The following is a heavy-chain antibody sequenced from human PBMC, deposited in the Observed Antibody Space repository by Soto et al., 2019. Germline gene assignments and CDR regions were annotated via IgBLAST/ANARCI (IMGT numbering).Heavy chain of an antibody. CDR1: GFTVSSNY. CDR3: AGPRSITGDAFDI. Sequence: GGSLRLSCAASGFTVSSNYMSWVRQAPGKGLEWVSVIYSGGSTYYADSVKGRFTISRDNSKNTLYLQMNSLRAEDSAVYYGAGPRSITGDAFDIRGPGTMVTVSS. D-gene: IGHD1-20*01. J-gene: IGHJ3*02. CDR2: IYSGGST. V-gene: IGHV3-53*01.